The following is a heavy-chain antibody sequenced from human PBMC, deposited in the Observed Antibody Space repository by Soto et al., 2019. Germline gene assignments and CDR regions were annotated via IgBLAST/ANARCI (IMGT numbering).Heavy chain of an antibody. Sequence: GASVKVSCKASGYTFTSYDINWVRQATGQGLEWTGWMNPNSGNTGYAQKFQGRVTMTRNTSISTAYMELSSLRSEDTAVYYCARRPDYGDYGDAFDIWGQGTMVTVSS. CDR2: MNPNSGNT. D-gene: IGHD4-17*01. J-gene: IGHJ3*02. CDR1: GYTFTSYD. CDR3: ARRPDYGDYGDAFDI. V-gene: IGHV1-8*01.